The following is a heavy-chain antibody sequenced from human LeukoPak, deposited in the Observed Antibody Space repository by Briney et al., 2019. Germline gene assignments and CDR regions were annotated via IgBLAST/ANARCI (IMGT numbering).Heavy chain of an antibody. V-gene: IGHV4-34*01. Sequence: PSETLSLTCAVYGGSFSGYYWSWIRQPPGKGLEWIGENNHSGSTNYNPSLKSRVTISVDTSKNQFSLKLSSVTAADTAVYYCARVIDCGGDCSRYFDYWGQGTLVTVSS. CDR2: NNHSGST. D-gene: IGHD2-21*02. CDR3: ARVIDCGGDCSRYFDY. CDR1: GGSFSGYY. J-gene: IGHJ4*02.